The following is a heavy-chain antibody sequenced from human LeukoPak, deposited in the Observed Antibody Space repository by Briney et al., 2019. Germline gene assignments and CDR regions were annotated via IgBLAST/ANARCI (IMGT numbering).Heavy chain of an antibody. V-gene: IGHV3-30*02. CDR2: IRYDGGNK. CDR3: AKDPNSYFFDY. CDR1: GFTLSSNA. J-gene: IGHJ4*02. Sequence: GGSLRLSCTASGFTLSSNAMHWVRQAPGKGLEWVAFIRYDGGNKYYADSVKGRFTISRDISKNTLYLQMNSLKPEDTAVYYCAKDPNSYFFDYWGQGTLVTVSS.